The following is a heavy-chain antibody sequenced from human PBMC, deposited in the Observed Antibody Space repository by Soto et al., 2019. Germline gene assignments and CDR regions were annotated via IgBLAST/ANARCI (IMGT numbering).Heavy chain of an antibody. J-gene: IGHJ6*03. D-gene: IGHD7-27*01. CDR2: ISSSSSVI. CDR1: GFILSDCA. Sequence: GGSLRISCATSGFILSDCAMNWVRQAPGEGLEWVSYISSSSSVIDYADSVKGRFTVSRDNARNSLYLQMNSLRAEDTAVYYCARDLSWGSNWYYYMDVWGKGTTVTVSS. V-gene: IGHV3-48*01. CDR3: ARDLSWGSNWYYYMDV.